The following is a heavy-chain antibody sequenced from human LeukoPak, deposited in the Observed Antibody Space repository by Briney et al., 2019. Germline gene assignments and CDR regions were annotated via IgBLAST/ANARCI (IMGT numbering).Heavy chain of an antibody. Sequence: ASVKVSCKASGCTFTSYGISWVRQAPGQGLEWMGWISAYNGNTNYAQKLQGRVTMTTDTSTSTAYMELRSRRSDDTAVYYCARDSHYGDYSSYFDYWGQGPLVTVSS. CDR2: ISAYNGNT. D-gene: IGHD4-17*01. V-gene: IGHV1-18*01. CDR3: ARDSHYGDYSSYFDY. J-gene: IGHJ4*02. CDR1: GCTFTSYG.